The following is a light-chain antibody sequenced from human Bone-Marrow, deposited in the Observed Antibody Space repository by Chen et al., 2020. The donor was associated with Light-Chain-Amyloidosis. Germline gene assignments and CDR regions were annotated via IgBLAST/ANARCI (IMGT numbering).Light chain of an antibody. J-gene: IGLJ2*01. V-gene: IGLV2-14*01. CDR3: SSYTSSSTLVV. Sequence: QSALTQPASVSGSPGQSITISCTGTSSDVGGYNYVSWYQQHPGKAPKLMIYDVSNRPSGVSNRFSRSKSGNTASLTISGLQAEYEADYYCSSYTSSSTLVVFGGGTKLTVL. CDR1: SSDVGGYNY. CDR2: DVS.